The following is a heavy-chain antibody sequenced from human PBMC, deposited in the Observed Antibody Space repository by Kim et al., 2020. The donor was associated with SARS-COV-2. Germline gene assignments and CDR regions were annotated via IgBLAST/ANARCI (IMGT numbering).Heavy chain of an antibody. J-gene: IGHJ6*03. Sequence: GGSLRLSCAASGFTFSGSAMHWVRQASGKGLEWVGRIRSKANSYATAYAASVKGRFTISRDDSKNTAYLQMNSLKTEDTAVYYCTRHGLEITPEGYYYYMDVWGKGTTVTVSS. CDR2: IRSKANSYAT. CDR1: GFTFSGSA. CDR3: TRHGLEITPEGYYYYMDV. V-gene: IGHV3-73*01. D-gene: IGHD6-19*01.